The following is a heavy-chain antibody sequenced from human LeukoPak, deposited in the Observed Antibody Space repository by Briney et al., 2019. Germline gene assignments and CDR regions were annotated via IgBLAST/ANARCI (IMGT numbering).Heavy chain of an antibody. CDR1: GFTFSSYA. V-gene: IGHV3-23*01. J-gene: IGHJ6*02. D-gene: IGHD5-18*01. Sequence: GGSLRLSCAASGFTFSSYAMSWVRQAPGKGLEWVSAISGSGGSTYYADSVKGRFTISRDNSKNTLYLQMNSLRAEDTAVYYCAKYGLGSGIQVWGDFGMDVWGQGTTVTVSS. CDR2: ISGSGGST. CDR3: AKYGLGSGIQVWGDFGMDV.